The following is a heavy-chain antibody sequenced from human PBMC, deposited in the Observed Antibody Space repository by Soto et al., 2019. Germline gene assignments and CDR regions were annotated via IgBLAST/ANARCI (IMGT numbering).Heavy chain of an antibody. V-gene: IGHV3-23*01. CDR1: GFTFSSYA. J-gene: IGHJ4*02. CDR2: ISGSGGST. CDR3: AKDLGRVHYFFDY. D-gene: IGHD3-10*01. Sequence: PVGSLRLSCAASGFTFSSYAMSWVRQAPGKGLEWVSAISGSGGSTYYADSVKGRFTISRDNSKNTLYLQMNSLRAEDTAVYYCAKDLGRVHYFFDYWGQGTLVTVSS.